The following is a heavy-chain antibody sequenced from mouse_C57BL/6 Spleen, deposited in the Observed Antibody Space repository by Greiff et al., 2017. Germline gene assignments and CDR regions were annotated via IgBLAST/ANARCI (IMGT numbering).Heavy chain of an antibody. CDR1: GYTFTDYN. CDR2: INPNNGGT. Sequence: VQLQQSGPELVKPGASVKIPCKASGYTFTDYNMDWVKQSHGKSLEWIGDINPNNGGTTYNQKFTGKATLTVYKSSGTAYMELRSLTSEDIEVYDRAMEGSRVFDYWGQGTTLTVSS. CDR3: AMEGSRVFDY. J-gene: IGHJ2*01. V-gene: IGHV1-18*01.